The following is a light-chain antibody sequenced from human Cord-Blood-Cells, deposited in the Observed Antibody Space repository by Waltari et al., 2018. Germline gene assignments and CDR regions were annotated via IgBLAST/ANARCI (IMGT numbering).Light chain of an antibody. CDR2: DVS. CDR3: CSYAGSYTWV. V-gene: IGLV2-11*01. CDR1: SSDVGGYNY. J-gene: IGLJ3*02. Sequence: QSALTQPRSVSGSPGQSVTISCTGTSSDVGGYNYVSWYQQHPGKAPKHMLYDVSKRPSGVPDRFSGSKSGNTASLTISGLQAEDEAYYYCCSYAGSYTWVFGGGTKLTVL.